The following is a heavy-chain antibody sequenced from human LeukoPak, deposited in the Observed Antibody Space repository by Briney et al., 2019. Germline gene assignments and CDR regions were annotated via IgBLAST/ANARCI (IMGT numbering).Heavy chain of an antibody. Sequence: GGSLRLSCAASGFTFSNYWMSWVRQAPGKGLEWVANINQDGSEKYYVDSVRGRFTISRDNAENSLYLQMNSLRAEDTAVYYCARTWMYSNYFRGQGTLVTVST. D-gene: IGHD4-11*01. J-gene: IGHJ4*02. CDR3: ARTWMYSNYF. CDR2: INQDGSEK. V-gene: IGHV3-7*03. CDR1: GFTFSNYW.